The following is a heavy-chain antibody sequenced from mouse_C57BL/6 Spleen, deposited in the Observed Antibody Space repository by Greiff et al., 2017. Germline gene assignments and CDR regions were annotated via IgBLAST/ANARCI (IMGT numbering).Heavy chain of an antibody. CDR3: AREFITTVVSTRYFDV. J-gene: IGHJ1*03. Sequence: EVQLQQSGPELVKPGASVTMSCKASGYTFTDYNMHWVKQSHGKSLEWIGYINPNNGGTSYNQKFKGKATLTVNKSSSTAYMEIRILTSEDSAVYYCAREFITTVVSTRYFDVWGTGTTVTVSS. CDR1: GYTFTDYN. D-gene: IGHD1-1*01. V-gene: IGHV1-22*01. CDR2: INPNNGGT.